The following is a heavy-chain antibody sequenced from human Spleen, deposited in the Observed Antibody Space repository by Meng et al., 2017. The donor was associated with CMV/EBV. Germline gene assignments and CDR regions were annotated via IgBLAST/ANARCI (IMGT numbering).Heavy chain of an antibody. J-gene: IGHJ4*02. D-gene: IGHD4/OR15-4a*01. CDR1: GYNFDIYG. CDR2: VSAENGDT. V-gene: IGHV1-18*01. CDR3: ARAGAAVSTNFDF. Sequence: CETSGYNFDIYGITWVRQAPGQGLEWVGWVSAENGDTDYGQKFQGRVTVTADTFTDTAYLEVTSLTSDDSAMYYCARAGAAVSTNFDFWGQGTLVTVSS.